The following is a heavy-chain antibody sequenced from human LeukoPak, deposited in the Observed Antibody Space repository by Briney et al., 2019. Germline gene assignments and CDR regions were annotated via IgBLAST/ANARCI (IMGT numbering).Heavy chain of an antibody. CDR2: IGSDGGST. V-gene: IGHV3-74*03. CDR1: GFXFSGYW. D-gene: IGHD1-26*01. CDR3: ARGGSGNFYY. J-gene: IGHJ4*02. Sequence: GGSLRLSCTASGFXFSGYWINWVRQAPGKGLVWVSRIGSDGGSTTYADSVKGRFTISRDNAKNTLYLQMTSLRAEDTAVYYCARGGSGNFYYWGQGTLVTVSS.